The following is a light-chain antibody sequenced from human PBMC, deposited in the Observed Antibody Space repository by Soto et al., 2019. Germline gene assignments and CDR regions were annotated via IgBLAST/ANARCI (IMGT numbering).Light chain of an antibody. CDR3: RQYNDWPLT. J-gene: IGKJ1*01. Sequence: EIVMTQSPVTLSVSPGERATLSCRASQSVRSNLAWYQQKPGQAPSLLIYGAFTRATGIPTRFSGTGSGTEFTLTISSLQSEDFALYYCRQYNDWPLTFGQGTKV. CDR1: QSVRSN. CDR2: GAF. V-gene: IGKV3-15*01.